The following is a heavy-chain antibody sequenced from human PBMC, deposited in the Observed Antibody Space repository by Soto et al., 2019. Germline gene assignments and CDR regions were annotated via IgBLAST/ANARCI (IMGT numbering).Heavy chain of an antibody. V-gene: IGHV3-7*03. Sequence: AGGSLRLSCAASGFTFSSYWMSWVRQAPGKGLEWVANIKQDGSEKYYVDSVKGRFTISRDNAKNSLYLQMNSLRAEDTAVYYCARAGGTYYDFWSGYYFGRYYGMDVWGQWTTVTVSS. CDR3: ARAGGTYYDFWSGYYFGRYYGMDV. CDR1: GFTFSSYW. CDR2: IKQDGSEK. J-gene: IGHJ6*02. D-gene: IGHD3-3*01.